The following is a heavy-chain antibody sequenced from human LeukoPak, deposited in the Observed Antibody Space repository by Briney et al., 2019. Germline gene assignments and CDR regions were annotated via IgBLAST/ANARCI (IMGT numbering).Heavy chain of an antibody. CDR1: GFSFSNHY. D-gene: IGHD6-19*01. J-gene: IGHJ4*02. CDR3: TRVIVAVPGYFDYFDF. V-gene: IGHV3-7*01. Sequence: QSGGSLRLSCAASGFSFSNHYMRWIRQATGKGLEWVANINEDGSNKWHLGSVKGRFTVSRDNARNALYLQMNSLRVEDTAVYYCTRVIVAVPGYFDYFDFWGQGALVTVSS. CDR2: INEDGSNK.